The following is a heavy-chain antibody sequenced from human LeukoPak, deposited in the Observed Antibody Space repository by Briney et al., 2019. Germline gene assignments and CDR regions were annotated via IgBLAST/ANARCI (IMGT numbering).Heavy chain of an antibody. CDR2: IIPIFGTA. CDR3: AREYTLGFDY. J-gene: IGHJ4*02. V-gene: IGHV1-69*13. CDR1: GGTFSSYA. D-gene: IGHD1-1*01. Sequence: SVKVSCKPSGGTFSSYAISWVRQAPGQGIEWMGRIIPIFGTANYAQTFQGRVTITADESTSTAYMELSSLRSEDTAVYYCAREYTLGFDYWGQGTLVTVSS.